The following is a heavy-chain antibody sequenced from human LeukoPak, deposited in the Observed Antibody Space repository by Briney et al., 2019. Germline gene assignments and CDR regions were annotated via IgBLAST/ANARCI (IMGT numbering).Heavy chain of an antibody. Sequence: GGSLRLSCAASGFTFSSYSMNWVRQAPGKGLEWVSSISSSGSYIYYADSVKCRFTISRDNAKISLYLQMNSLRAEDTAVYYCARDWGYYYYYGMDVWGQGTTVTVSS. CDR2: ISSSGSYI. CDR1: GFTFSSYS. CDR3: ARDWGYYYYYGMDV. J-gene: IGHJ6*02. V-gene: IGHV3-21*01. D-gene: IGHD3-16*01.